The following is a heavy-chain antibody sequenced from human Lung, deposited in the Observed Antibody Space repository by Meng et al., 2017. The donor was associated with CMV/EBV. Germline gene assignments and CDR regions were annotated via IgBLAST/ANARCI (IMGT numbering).Heavy chain of an antibody. J-gene: IGHJ4*02. Sequence: QVLQVCACEVVDRHSVSLRTSCSAAGITSRTYSMHWCRQAPGQELEWMTIIVYDGNNKYADSLKGRFNISRDNSKNKLYLQMNSLRTEDTAVYYCAREGPDYNSSYFDYWGQGTLVTVSS. CDR1: GITSRTYS. D-gene: IGHD2/OR15-2a*01. CDR3: AREGPDYNSSYFDY. CDR2: IVYDGNNK. V-gene: IGHV3-30-3*01.